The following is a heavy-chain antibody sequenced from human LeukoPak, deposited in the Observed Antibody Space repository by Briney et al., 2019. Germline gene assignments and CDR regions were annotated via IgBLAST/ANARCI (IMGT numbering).Heavy chain of an antibody. Sequence: SETLSLPCTVSGGSISGSSYYWGWIRQPPGKGLEWIGSIYYSGSTYYNPSLKSRVTISLDTSKNQCSLKLNSVTATDTAVYYCARYYGPWGQGTLVTVSS. D-gene: IGHD3-16*01. J-gene: IGHJ4*02. CDR2: IYYSGST. V-gene: IGHV4-39*01. CDR1: GGSISGSSYY. CDR3: ARYYGP.